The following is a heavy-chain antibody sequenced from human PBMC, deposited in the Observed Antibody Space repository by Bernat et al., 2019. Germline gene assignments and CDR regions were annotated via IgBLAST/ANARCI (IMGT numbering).Heavy chain of an antibody. V-gene: IGHV3-15*01. CDR2: IKSKTDGGTT. CDR3: TTDRSRTVTYEDDY. Sequence: EVQLVESGGGLVKPGGSLRLSCAASGFTFSNAWMSWVRQAPGKGLEWVGRIKSKTDGGTTDYAAPVKGGFTISRDESKNTLYLQMNSLKTGDTAVYYCTTDRSRTVTYEDDYWGQGTLVTVSS. D-gene: IGHD4-17*01. CDR1: GFTFSNAW. J-gene: IGHJ4*02.